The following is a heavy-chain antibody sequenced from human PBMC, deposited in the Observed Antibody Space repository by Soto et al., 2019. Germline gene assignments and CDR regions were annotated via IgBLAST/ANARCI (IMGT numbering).Heavy chain of an antibody. CDR2: IYYSGST. Sequence: SETLSLTCTVSGGSISSGGYYWSWIRQHPGKALEWIGYIYYSGSTYYNPSLKSRVTISVDTSKNQFSLKLSSVTAADTAVYYCARDPFTTGTTDGADAFDIWGQGTMVTVSS. J-gene: IGHJ3*02. V-gene: IGHV4-31*03. CDR3: ARDPFTTGTTDGADAFDI. D-gene: IGHD1-1*01. CDR1: GGSISSGGYY.